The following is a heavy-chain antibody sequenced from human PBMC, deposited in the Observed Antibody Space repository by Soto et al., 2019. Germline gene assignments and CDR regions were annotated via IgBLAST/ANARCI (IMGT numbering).Heavy chain of an antibody. V-gene: IGHV1-8*01. CDR3: TRERTGTTCMDV. J-gene: IGHJ6*02. CDR1: GYTFTSYD. Sequence: QVQLVQSGAEVKKPGASVKVSCKASGYTFTSYDINWVRQATGQGLEWMGWMNPNSGNTGYAQKFRGRVTMTRNTSISTAYMELSSLRSEDTAVYYCTRERTGTTCMDVWGQGTTVTVSS. CDR2: MNPNSGNT. D-gene: IGHD1-1*01.